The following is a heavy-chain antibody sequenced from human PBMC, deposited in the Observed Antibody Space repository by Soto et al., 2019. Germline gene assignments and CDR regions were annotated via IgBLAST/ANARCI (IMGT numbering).Heavy chain of an antibody. D-gene: IGHD6-6*01. CDR2: INHSGST. V-gene: IGHV4-34*01. CDR1: CGSFSGYY. J-gene: IGHJ4*02. CDR3: ARTSRFDC. Sequence: QVQLQQWGAGLLKPSETLSLTCAVYCGSFSGYYWSWIRQPPGKGLEWIGEINHSGSTNYNPSLKSRVTRSVDPSKHKFPLTLSSVTAADKAVYYCARTSRFDCWGQGTMVTVSS.